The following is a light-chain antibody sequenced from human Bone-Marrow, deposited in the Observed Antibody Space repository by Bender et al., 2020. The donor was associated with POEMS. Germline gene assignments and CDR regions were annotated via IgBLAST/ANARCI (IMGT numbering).Light chain of an antibody. J-gene: IGLJ3*02. Sequence: QSVLTQPPSASGTPGQRVTISSSGGSSNIGAHAANLYQHLPVTAPKILIYSSQRRTSEVPDRFSGTRSGTSSSRAMSGLQSEDEADYYCAVWDDSLNGCVFDGETKLSIL. CDR1: SSNIGAHA. V-gene: IGLV1-44*01. CDR2: SSQ. CDR3: AVWDDSLNGCV.